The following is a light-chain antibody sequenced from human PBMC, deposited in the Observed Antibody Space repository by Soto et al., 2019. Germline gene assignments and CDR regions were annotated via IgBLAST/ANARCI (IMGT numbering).Light chain of an antibody. J-gene: IGKJ1*01. V-gene: IGKV3-20*01. CDR2: GAS. CDR1: QSVSSNL. Sequence: EIVLTQSPGTLSLSPGERATLSCRASQSVSSNLVAWYQQKPGQAPRLLIYGASSRATGIPDRFSGSGSGTEFTLTINRLEPEDFAVYYCQRYGSSPWTFGQGTKVEIK. CDR3: QRYGSSPWT.